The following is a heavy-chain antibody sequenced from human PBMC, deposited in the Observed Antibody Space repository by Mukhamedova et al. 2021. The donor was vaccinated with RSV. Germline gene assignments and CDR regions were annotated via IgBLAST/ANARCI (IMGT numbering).Heavy chain of an antibody. V-gene: IGHV4-59*01. J-gene: IGHJ4*02. CDR2: IYYSGST. Sequence: IYYSGSTNYNPSLKSRVTISVDTSKNQFSLKLSSVTAADTAVYYCARAGAIKQLVRTWRFDYWGQGTLVTVSS. CDR3: ARAGAIKQLVRTWRFDY. D-gene: IGHD6-6*01.